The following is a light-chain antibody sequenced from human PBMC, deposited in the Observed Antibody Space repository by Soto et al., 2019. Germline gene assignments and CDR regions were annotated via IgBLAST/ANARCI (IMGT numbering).Light chain of an antibody. CDR3: QSFDSSLSVWV. V-gene: IGLV1-40*01. CDR2: GNN. Sequence: QSVLTQPPSVSGAPGQRVTISCTGGTNYDVHWYQQLPGAAPKLLIYGNNNRPPGVPDRFSGSKSGTSASLAITGLQPEDEADYYCQSFDSSLSVWVFGGGTKLTVL. J-gene: IGLJ3*02. CDR1: GTNYD.